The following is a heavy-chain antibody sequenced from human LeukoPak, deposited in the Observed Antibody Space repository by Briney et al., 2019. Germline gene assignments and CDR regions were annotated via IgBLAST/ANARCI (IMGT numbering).Heavy chain of an antibody. D-gene: IGHD5-18*01. Sequence: SVKVSCKASGGTFSSYAISWERQAPGQGLEWMGGIIPIFGTANYAQKFQGRVTITTDESTSTAYMELSSLRSEDTAVYYCARGDTAMVNYYYYYMDVWGKGTTVTVPS. J-gene: IGHJ6*03. V-gene: IGHV1-69*05. CDR3: ARGDTAMVNYYYYYMDV. CDR2: IIPIFGTA. CDR1: GGTFSSYA.